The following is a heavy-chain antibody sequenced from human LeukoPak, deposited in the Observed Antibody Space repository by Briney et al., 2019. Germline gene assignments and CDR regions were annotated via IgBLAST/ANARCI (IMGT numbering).Heavy chain of an antibody. D-gene: IGHD4-17*01. CDR3: ATLDYGDPMGGSFDY. CDR2: ISNTGGTI. Sequence: TGGSLRLSCAASGFTFSDYYMSWIRQAPGKGLEWVSYISNTGGTIYYADSVKGRFTISRDNAKTSLYLQMNSLRAEDTSVYYCATLDYGDPMGGSFDYWGQGTLVTVSS. CDR1: GFTFSDYY. J-gene: IGHJ4*02. V-gene: IGHV3-11*04.